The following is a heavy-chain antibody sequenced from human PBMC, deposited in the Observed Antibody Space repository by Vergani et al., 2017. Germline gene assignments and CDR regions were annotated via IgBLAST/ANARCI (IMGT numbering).Heavy chain of an antibody. V-gene: IGHV5-51*01. CDR1: GYSFTSYW. Sequence: EVQLVQSGAEVKKPGESLKISCKGSGYSFTSYWIGWVRQRPGKGLEWMGIIYPGDSDTRYSPSFQGQVTISADKSISTAYLQWSSLKASDTAMYYCASHITMSPYYYGMDVWGQGTTVTVSS. CDR2: IYPGDSDT. J-gene: IGHJ6*02. D-gene: IGHD3-10*02. CDR3: ASHITMSPYYYGMDV.